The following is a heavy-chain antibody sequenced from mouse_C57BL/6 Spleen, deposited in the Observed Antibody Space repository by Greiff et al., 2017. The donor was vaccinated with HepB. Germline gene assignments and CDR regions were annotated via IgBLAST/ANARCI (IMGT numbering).Heavy chain of an antibody. D-gene: IGHD1-1*01. CDR2: INPNNGGT. V-gene: IGHV1-18*01. J-gene: IGHJ1*03. CDR3: ARRGNYYGSSYDWYFDV. CDR1: GYTFTDYN. Sequence: VQLQQSGPELVKPGASVKIPCKASGYTFTDYNMDWVKQSHGKSLEWIGDINPNNGGTIYNQKFKGKATLTVDKSSSTDYMELRSLTSEDTAVYYCARRGNYYGSSYDWYFDVWGTGTTVTVSS.